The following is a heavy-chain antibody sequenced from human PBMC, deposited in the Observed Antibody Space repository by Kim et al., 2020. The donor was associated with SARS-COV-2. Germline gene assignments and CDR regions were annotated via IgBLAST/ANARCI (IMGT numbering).Heavy chain of an antibody. J-gene: IGHJ4*01. V-gene: IGHV3-15*01. CDR1: GFTFSNAC. D-gene: IGHD3-22*01. Sequence: GGSLRLSCVASGFTFSNACMSWVRQAPGKGLEWVGRVKSNTNGWTTDYAARVKTRSTVSRDDSKNTLFLHMNRLNTEDTALSNCTTGDYCASIGYYW. CDR2: VKSNTNGWTT. CDR3: TTGDYCASIGYY.